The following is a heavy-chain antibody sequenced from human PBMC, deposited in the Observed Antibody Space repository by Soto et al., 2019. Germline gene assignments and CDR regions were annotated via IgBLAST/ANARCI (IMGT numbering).Heavy chain of an antibody. J-gene: IGHJ4*02. CDR1: GFTFSSYS. V-gene: IGHV3-21*01. CDR2: ISSSSSYI. D-gene: IGHD4-17*01. CDR3: AREGDYGDYGLFDY. Sequence: EVQLVESGGGLVKPGGSLGLSCAASGFTFSSYSMNWVRQAPGKGLEWVSSISSSSSYIYYADSVKGRFTISRDNAKNSLYLQMNSLRAEDTAVYYCAREGDYGDYGLFDYWGQGTLVTVSS.